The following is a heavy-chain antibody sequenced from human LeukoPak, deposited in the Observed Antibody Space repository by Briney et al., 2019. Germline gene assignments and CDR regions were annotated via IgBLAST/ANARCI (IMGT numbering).Heavy chain of an antibody. J-gene: IGHJ4*02. CDR2: IYYSGST. CDR3: ARLNVMKLNGGFDY. Sequence: PSETLSLTCTVSGGSISSYYWSWIRQPPGKGLEWIGYIYYSGSTNYNPSLKSRVTISVDTSKNQFSLKLSSVTAADTAVYYCARLNVMKLNGGFDYWGQGTLVTVSS. D-gene: IGHD3-16*01. V-gene: IGHV4-59*08. CDR1: GGSISSYY.